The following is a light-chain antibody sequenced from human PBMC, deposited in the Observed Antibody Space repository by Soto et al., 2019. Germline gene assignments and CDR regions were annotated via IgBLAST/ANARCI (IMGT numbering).Light chain of an antibody. CDR1: QSVSSS. CDR2: DAS. CDR3: QQRGSWPWT. J-gene: IGKJ1*01. Sequence: EIVLTQSPATLSLSPGERATLSCRASQSVSSSLAWYQQKPGQAPRLLIYDASNRATGIPARFGGSGSGTDFTLTISSLEPEDFAIYYCQQRGSWPWTFGQGTKVDIK. V-gene: IGKV3-11*01.